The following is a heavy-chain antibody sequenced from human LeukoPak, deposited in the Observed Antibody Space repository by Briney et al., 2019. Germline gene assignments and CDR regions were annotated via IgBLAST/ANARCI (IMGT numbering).Heavy chain of an antibody. CDR1: GFTFSSYP. CDR2: ISYDGSNK. V-gene: IGHV3-30-3*01. D-gene: IGHD6-19*01. J-gene: IGHJ4*02. CDR3: ARDTPGPYSSGWDY. Sequence: GRSLRLSCAASGFTFSSYPIHWVRQAPGKGLEWVAVISYDGSNKYYADSLKGRFTISRDNSRNTLYLQMNSLRAEDTAVYYCARDTPGPYSSGWDYWGQGTLVTVSS.